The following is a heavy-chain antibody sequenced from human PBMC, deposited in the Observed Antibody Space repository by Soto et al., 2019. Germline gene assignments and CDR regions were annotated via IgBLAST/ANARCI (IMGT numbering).Heavy chain of an antibody. V-gene: IGHV4-34*01. D-gene: IGHD3-10*01. CDR2: ISYSGST. Sequence: QVQLQQWGAGLLKPSETLSLTCAVYGGSFSGYYWTWIRQSPGKGLEWIGQISYSGSTNYNPSLKSRVFISIGTSNNQFFLELTSVTAADTAVYYCARASAQYDSGTYEGGYYYFDSWGQGTPVTVSS. CDR1: GGSFSGYY. CDR3: ARASAQYDSGTYEGGYYYFDS. J-gene: IGHJ4*02.